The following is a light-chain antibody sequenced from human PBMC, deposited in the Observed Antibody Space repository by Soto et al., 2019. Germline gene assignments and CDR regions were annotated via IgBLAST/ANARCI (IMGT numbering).Light chain of an antibody. J-gene: IGLJ2*01. CDR1: SSDVGGYNY. Sequence: QSVLTQPASVSGSPGQSITISCTGTSSDVGGYNYVSWYQQHPGKAPKLVIYDVSNRPSGVSDRFSGSKSGNTASLTSSGLQAEDEADYYCSSYTNDILFGGGTKLTVL. CDR2: DVS. CDR3: SSYTNDIL. V-gene: IGLV2-14*03.